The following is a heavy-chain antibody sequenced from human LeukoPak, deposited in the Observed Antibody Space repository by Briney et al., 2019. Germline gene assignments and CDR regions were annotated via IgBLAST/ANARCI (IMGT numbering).Heavy chain of an antibody. Sequence: GGSLRLSCAASGFTFSSYWMSWVRQAPGKGLEWVANIKQDGSEKYYVDSVKGRFTISRDNSKNTLYLQMNSLRAEDTAVYYCAKVDVGYGIDYFDYWGQGTLVTVSS. V-gene: IGHV3-7*03. D-gene: IGHD4-17*01. CDR3: AKVDVGYGIDYFDY. CDR2: IKQDGSEK. CDR1: GFTFSSYW. J-gene: IGHJ4*02.